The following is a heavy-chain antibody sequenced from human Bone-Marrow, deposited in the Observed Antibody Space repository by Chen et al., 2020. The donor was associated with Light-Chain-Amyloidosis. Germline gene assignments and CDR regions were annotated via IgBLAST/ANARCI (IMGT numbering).Heavy chain of an antibody. CDR2: ISYDGSNE. J-gene: IGHJ6*02. CDR1: GSTFSDYG. V-gene: IGHV3-30*03. D-gene: IGHD2-21*01. CDR3: VRQYSGSYGMDV. Sequence: QVKLVESGGGVVQPGRSLRLSCAASGSTFSDYGFHWVRQAPGKGLGWVEFISYDGSNENYADSVRGRFTISRDDAKNSVYLQMDSLGGEDTAVYYCVRQYSGSYGMDVWGQGTTVTVSS.